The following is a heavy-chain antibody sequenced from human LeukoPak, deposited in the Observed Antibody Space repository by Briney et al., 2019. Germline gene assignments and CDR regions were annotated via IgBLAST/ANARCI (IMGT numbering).Heavy chain of an antibody. Sequence: GASVKASCKASGYTFTSYGISWVRQAPGQGLEWMGWISAYNGNTNYAQKLQGRVTMTTDTSTSTAYMELRSLRSDDTAVYYCARTSPPPYYYDSSGYYYFDYWGQGTLVTVSS. J-gene: IGHJ4*02. D-gene: IGHD3-22*01. CDR3: ARTSPPPYYYDSSGYYYFDY. CDR1: GYTFTSYG. CDR2: ISAYNGNT. V-gene: IGHV1-18*01.